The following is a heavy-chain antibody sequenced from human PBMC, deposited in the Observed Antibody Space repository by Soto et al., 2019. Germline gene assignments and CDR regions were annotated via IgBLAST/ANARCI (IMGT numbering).Heavy chain of an antibody. CDR1: GGTFITYA. D-gene: IGHD5-18*01. J-gene: IGHJ4*02. Sequence: QVQLVQSGAEVKKPESSVKVSCKAPGGTFITYAISWVRQAPVQGLEWMGGFIPMFGTANYAQRFQDRVTITADESTNTVHLELSSLRSDDTAVYFCASGIQLWLRRINNGYSGWGQGTLVTVSS. CDR3: ASGIQLWLRRINNGYSG. V-gene: IGHV1-69*12. CDR2: FIPMFGTA.